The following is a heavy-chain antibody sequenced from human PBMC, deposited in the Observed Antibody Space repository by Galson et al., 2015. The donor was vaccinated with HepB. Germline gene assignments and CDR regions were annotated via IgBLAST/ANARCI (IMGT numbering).Heavy chain of an antibody. Sequence: SLRLSCAASGFTFSSYGMHWVRQAPGKGLEWVAVIWYDGSNKYYADSVKSRFTISRDNSKNTLYLQMNSLRAEDTAVYYCAKDSSGLNYYLDSWGQGTLLTVSS. D-gene: IGHD3-22*01. CDR1: GFTFSSYG. J-gene: IGHJ4*02. V-gene: IGHV3-33*06. CDR2: IWYDGSNK. CDR3: AKDSSGLNYYLDS.